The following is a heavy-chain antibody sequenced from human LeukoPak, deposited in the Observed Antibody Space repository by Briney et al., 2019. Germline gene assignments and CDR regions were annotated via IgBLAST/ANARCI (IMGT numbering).Heavy chain of an antibody. V-gene: IGHV3-64*04. Sequence: GGSLRLSCSASGFTFSSYAMHWVRQAPGKGLEYVSAISSNGGSTYYADSVKGRFTISRDNAKNSLYLQMNSLRAEDTAVYYCANMRSGYHSDYWGQGTLVTVSS. CDR2: ISSNGGST. J-gene: IGHJ4*02. CDR1: GFTFSSYA. CDR3: ANMRSGYHSDY. D-gene: IGHD3-22*01.